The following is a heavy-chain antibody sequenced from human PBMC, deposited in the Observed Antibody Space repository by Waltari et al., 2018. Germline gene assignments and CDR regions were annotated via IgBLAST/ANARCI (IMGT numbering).Heavy chain of an antibody. CDR1: GFTFSSYW. J-gene: IGHJ6*02. Sequence: EVQLVESGGGLVQPGGSLRLSCAASGFTFSSYWMSWVRQATGKGLEWVANIKQDGSEKYYVDSVKGRFTISRDNAKNSLYLQMNSLRAEDTAVYYCARRTGFRSSGMDVWGQGTTVTVSS. D-gene: IGHD3-9*01. V-gene: IGHV3-7*03. CDR2: IKQDGSEK. CDR3: ARRTGFRSSGMDV.